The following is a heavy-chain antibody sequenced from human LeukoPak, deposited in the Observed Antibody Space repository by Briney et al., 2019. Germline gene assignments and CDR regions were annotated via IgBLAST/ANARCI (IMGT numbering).Heavy chain of an antibody. CDR1: GFTFSSYA. Sequence: GGALRLSCSASGFTFSSYAMHWVRQAPGKGLEYVSAISRNGGSTYYADSMKGRFTISRDNSKNTLYLQMSSLRAEDTAVYYCVKDAAAILRYFDWFFDYWGQGTLVTVSS. V-gene: IGHV3-64D*06. CDR2: ISRNGGST. J-gene: IGHJ4*02. D-gene: IGHD3-9*01. CDR3: VKDAAAILRYFDWFFDY.